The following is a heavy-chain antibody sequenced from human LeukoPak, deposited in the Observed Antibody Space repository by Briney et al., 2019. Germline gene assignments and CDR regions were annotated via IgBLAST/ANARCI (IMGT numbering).Heavy chain of an antibody. V-gene: IGHV3-48*03. CDR2: ISSSGSTI. D-gene: IGHD6-13*01. CDR1: GFNFSSYE. J-gene: IGHJ4*02. Sequence: GGSLRLSCAASGFNFSSYEMNWVRQTPGKGLEWVSYISSSGSTIYYADSVKGRFTISRDNAKNSLYLQMNSLRAEDTAVYYCARDPAHSSSWSPTPWLFDYWGQGTLVTVSS. CDR3: ARDPAHSSSWSPTPWLFDY.